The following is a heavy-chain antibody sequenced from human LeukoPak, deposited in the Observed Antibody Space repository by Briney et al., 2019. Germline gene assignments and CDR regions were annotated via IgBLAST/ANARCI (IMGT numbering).Heavy chain of an antibody. V-gene: IGHV3-7*01. CDR3: ARNAPLDY. D-gene: IGHD2-2*01. CDR1: GFTFTNSW. CDR2: IKLDGSEK. Sequence: GGSLRLSCAASGFTFTNSWMSWVRQAPGKGLEWLAFIKLDGSEKYYVDSAKGRFTISRDNAKKSLYLEMNILRAEDTAVYYCARNAPLDYWGQGTLVTVSS. J-gene: IGHJ4*02.